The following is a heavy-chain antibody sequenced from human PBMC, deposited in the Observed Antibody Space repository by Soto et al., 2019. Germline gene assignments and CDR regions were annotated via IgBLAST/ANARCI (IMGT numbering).Heavy chain of an antibody. CDR2: ISAYNGNT. J-gene: IGHJ2*01. CDR3: ARDVYSGYEPAEGRYFDL. Sequence: GASVKVSCKASGYTFTSYGISWVRQAPGQGLEWMGWISAYNGNTNYAQKLQGRVTMTTDTSTSTAYMELRSLRSDDTAVYYCARDVYSGYEPAEGRYFDLWGRGTLVTVSS. V-gene: IGHV1-18*01. D-gene: IGHD5-12*01. CDR1: GYTFTSYG.